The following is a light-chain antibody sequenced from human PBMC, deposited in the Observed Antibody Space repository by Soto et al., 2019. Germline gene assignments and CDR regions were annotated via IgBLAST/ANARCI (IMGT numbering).Light chain of an antibody. J-gene: IGKJ1*01. CDR1: QSVSGY. CDR2: DAS. Sequence: EIVLTQSPATLSLSPGERATLSCRASQSVSGYLAWYQQKPGQAPRLLIYDASNRATGIPVRFSGSGSGTDFTLTISRLEPEDFALYYCQQYHTSPLTFGQGTKVDIK. V-gene: IGKV3-11*01. CDR3: QQYHTSPLT.